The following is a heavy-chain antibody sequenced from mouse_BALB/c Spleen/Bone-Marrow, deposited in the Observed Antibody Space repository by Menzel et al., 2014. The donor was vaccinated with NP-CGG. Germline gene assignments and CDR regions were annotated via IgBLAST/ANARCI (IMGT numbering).Heavy chain of an antibody. D-gene: IGHD2-14*01. J-gene: IGHJ1*01. CDR2: IDPANGNT. CDR3: ASYRYAWYFDV. Sequence: EVKLVDSGAELVKPGASVKLSCTASGFNIKDTYMHWVKQRPEQGLEWIGRIDPANGNTKYGPKFQGKATITADTSSNTAYLQLSSLTSEDTAVYYCASYRYAWYFDVWGAGTTVTVSS. CDR1: GFNIKDTY. V-gene: IGHV14-3*02.